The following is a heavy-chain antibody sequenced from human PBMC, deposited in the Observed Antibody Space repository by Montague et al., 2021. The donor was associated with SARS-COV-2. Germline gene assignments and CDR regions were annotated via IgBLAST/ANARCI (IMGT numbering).Heavy chain of an antibody. Sequence: SETLSLTCTVSGGSINSAGYYWSWIRHHPGMGLEWIGHIYYSGNTNYNPSPKSRVTISVDTSKNQFSLRLSSVTATDTSVYYCARSTATFGESHNWFAPWGQGTLVIVSS. V-gene: IGHV4-39*01. D-gene: IGHD3-10*01. CDR3: ARSTATFGESHNWFAP. CDR1: GGSINSAGYY. J-gene: IGHJ5*02. CDR2: IYYSGNT.